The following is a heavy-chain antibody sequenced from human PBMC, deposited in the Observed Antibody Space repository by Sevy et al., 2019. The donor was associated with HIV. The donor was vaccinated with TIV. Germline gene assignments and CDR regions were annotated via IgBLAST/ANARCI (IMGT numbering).Heavy chain of an antibody. D-gene: IGHD4-17*01. Sequence: GGSLRLSCAASGFTFSNYWMSWVRQAPGKGLEWVANIKKDGSEKYYVDSVKGRFTISRDIAKNSLFLQMNSLRAEDTALYYCARVGGDYYYFDYWGQGTLVTVSS. CDR1: GFTFSNYW. CDR2: IKKDGSEK. J-gene: IGHJ4*02. V-gene: IGHV3-7*03. CDR3: ARVGGDYYYFDY.